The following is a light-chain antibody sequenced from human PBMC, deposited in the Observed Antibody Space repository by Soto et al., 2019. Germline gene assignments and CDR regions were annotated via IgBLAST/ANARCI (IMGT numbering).Light chain of an antibody. CDR3: SSYTSSTPLV. Sequence: QSALTQPASVSGSPGQSITISCTGTSSDVGGYHYVSWYQQHPGKAPKLMIYDVSNRPSGVSNRFSGSKSGNTASLTISGLQAEDEADYYCSSYTSSTPLVFGTGTKVTVL. CDR2: DVS. V-gene: IGLV2-14*01. CDR1: SSDVGGYHY. J-gene: IGLJ1*01.